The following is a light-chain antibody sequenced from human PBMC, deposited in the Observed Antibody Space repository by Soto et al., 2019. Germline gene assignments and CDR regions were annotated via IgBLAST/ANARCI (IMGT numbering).Light chain of an antibody. CDR2: KAS. V-gene: IGKV1-5*03. CDR3: QQYSDNWT. CDR1: QSISSW. Sequence: DIQMTQSPSTLSASVGDRVTITCRASQSISSWLAWYQQKPGTAPNLLIYKASTLQSGVPSRFSGSGSGTEFTLTISSLQPDDSETYYCQQYSDNWTFGQGTKVEIK. J-gene: IGKJ1*01.